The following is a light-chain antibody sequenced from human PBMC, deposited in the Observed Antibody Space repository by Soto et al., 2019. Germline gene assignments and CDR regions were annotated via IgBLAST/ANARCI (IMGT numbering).Light chain of an antibody. V-gene: IGKV3-15*01. Sequence: EIVMTQPPATLSVSPGERAPLSCRASQSVSSNLAWYQQKPGQAPRLLIYGASTRATGIPARFSGSGSGTEFTLTISSLQSEDFAVYYCQQYNNWPLTFGGGTKVDIK. CDR1: QSVSSN. J-gene: IGKJ4*01. CDR2: GAS. CDR3: QQYNNWPLT.